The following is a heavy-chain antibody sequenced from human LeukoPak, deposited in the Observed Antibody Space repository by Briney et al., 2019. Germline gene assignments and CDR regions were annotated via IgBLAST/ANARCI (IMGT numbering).Heavy chain of an antibody. CDR1: GFTFSSYS. Sequence: GGSLRLSCAASGFTFSSYSMNWVRQAPGKGLEWVSYISSSSSTIYYADSVKGRLTISRDNAKNSLYLQMNSLRAEDTAVHYCARDVSSSRVGSPFDYWGQGTLVTVSS. D-gene: IGHD6-13*01. J-gene: IGHJ4*02. V-gene: IGHV3-48*01. CDR2: ISSSSSTI. CDR3: ARDVSSSRVGSPFDY.